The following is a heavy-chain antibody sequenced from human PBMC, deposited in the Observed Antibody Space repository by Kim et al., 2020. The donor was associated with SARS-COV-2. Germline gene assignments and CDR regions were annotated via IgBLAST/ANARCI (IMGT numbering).Heavy chain of an antibody. V-gene: IGHV1-3*01. Sequence: GKGSTKYSQKFQGRVSMTGDRAARAAYMELSSLRSEDTAVYYCASEGFEPWGQGTLVTVSS. CDR3: ASEGFEP. CDR2: GKGST. J-gene: IGHJ5*02.